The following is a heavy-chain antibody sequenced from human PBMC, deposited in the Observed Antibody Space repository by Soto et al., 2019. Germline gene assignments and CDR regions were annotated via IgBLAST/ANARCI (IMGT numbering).Heavy chain of an antibody. CDR3: TIPGPAFDI. V-gene: IGHV3-73*01. CDR2: IRSKANSYAT. J-gene: IGHJ3*02. CDR1: GFTFSGSA. Sequence: GGSLRLSCAASGFTFSGSAMHWVRQASGKGLEWVGRIRSKANSYATAYAASVKGRFTISRDDSKNTAYLQMNSLKTEDTAVYYCTIPGPAFDIWGQGTMVTVSS.